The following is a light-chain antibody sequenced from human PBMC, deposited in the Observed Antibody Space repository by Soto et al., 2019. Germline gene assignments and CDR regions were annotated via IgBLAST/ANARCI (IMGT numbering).Light chain of an antibody. CDR3: TSYTSSRTLV. J-gene: IGLJ3*02. Sequence: QSALTQPASVSGSPGQSITIFCTGTINDVGGYDYVSWYQQYRVKAPTLILYEVTNRPSGVSDRFSGSKSGNTASLTISGLQAEDEADYHCTSYTSSRTLVFGGGTKVTVL. V-gene: IGLV2-14*03. CDR1: INDVGGYDY. CDR2: EVT.